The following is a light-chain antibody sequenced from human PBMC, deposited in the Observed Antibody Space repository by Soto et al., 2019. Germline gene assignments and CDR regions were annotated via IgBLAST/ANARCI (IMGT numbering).Light chain of an antibody. CDR3: QQSYLTPFT. CDR1: QSITNY. V-gene: IGKV1-39*01. Sequence: DIPMTQSPSSLSASVGDRVTITCRASQSITNYLNWYQQKPGNAPKLLIYAASSLQSGVPSRFSGSGSGTDFTLTISSLQPEDFATYYCQQSYLTPFTFGPGTKVDIK. CDR2: AAS. J-gene: IGKJ3*01.